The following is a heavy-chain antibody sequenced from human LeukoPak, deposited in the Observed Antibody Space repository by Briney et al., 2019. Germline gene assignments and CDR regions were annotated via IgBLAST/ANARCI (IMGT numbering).Heavy chain of an antibody. Sequence: SETLSLTCTVSGGSIRSYYWSWIRQPPGKGLEWIGYIYYSGSTNYNPSLKSRVTISVDTSKNQFSLKLSSVTAADTAVYYCARREYSSSQPFDYWGQGTLVTVSS. V-gene: IGHV4-59*08. J-gene: IGHJ4*02. CDR3: ARREYSSSQPFDY. CDR1: GGSIRSYY. CDR2: IYYSGST. D-gene: IGHD6-6*01.